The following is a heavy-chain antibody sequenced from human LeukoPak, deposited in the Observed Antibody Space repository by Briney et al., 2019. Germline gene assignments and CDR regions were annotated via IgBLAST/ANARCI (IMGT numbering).Heavy chain of an antibody. J-gene: IGHJ4*02. V-gene: IGHV4-39*01. CDR1: GGSISSGGYY. Sequence: ASQTLSLTCTVSGGSISSGGYYWGWIRQPPGKGLEWIGSIYYSGDTYYNPSLKSRVTTSVDTSKSQFSLKLSSVTAADTAFYYCARFCPEQLICPLDYWGQGTPVTVSS. CDR2: IYYSGDT. D-gene: IGHD1-26*01. CDR3: ARFCPEQLICPLDY.